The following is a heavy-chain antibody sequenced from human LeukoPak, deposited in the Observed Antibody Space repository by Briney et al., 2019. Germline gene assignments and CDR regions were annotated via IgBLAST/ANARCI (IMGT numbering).Heavy chain of an antibody. D-gene: IGHD3-3*01. CDR3: AAVRLEARPGYFQH. CDR1: GGSISSDGYY. Sequence: PSETLPLTCTVSGGSISSDGYYWSWIRQPPGKGLEWVGYICHSGSTYYNSSLKSRVTISVDRSKNQFSLRLSSVTAADTAVYYCAAVRLEARPGYFQHWGQGTLVTVSS. V-gene: IGHV4-30-2*01. J-gene: IGHJ1*01. CDR2: ICHSGST.